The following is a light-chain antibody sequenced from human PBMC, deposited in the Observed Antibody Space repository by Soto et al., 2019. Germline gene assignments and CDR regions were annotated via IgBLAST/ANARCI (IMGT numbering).Light chain of an antibody. CDR2: EVT. J-gene: IGLJ2*01. CDR1: SSDGDY. Sequence: QSVLTQPASVSGSPGQSITISCTGTSSDGDYVSWYQQHPGKAPKLIISEVTNRPSGVSNRFSGSKSDYTASLTISGLQGEDEADYYCSSYTAASTRDVVFGGGTKLTVL. CDR3: SSYTAASTRDVV. V-gene: IGLV2-14*01.